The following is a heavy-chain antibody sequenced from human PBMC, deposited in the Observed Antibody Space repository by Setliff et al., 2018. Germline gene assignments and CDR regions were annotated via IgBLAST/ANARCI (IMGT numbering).Heavy chain of an antibody. CDR2: ISSSGTAM. V-gene: IGHV3-11*04. CDR1: GFTFSDHY. D-gene: IGHD6-19*01. Sequence: GGSLRLSCAASGFTFSDHYMDWVRQAPGKGLEWVSYISSSGTAMYYVDSVKGRFTISRDNAKNSLYLQMNSLRVEDTAVYYCARDVVSGWYRRNNYFGMDVWGQGTTVTVSS. J-gene: IGHJ6*02. CDR3: ARDVVSGWYRRNNYFGMDV.